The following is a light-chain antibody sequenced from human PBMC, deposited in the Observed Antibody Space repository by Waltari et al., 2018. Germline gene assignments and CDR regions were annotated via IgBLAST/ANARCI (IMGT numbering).Light chain of an antibody. CDR3: QQYVGWPPTLT. CDR2: AAS. J-gene: IGKJ4*01. CDR1: QGISSH. Sequence: DIQMTQSPSSVSASVGDRVTITCRASQGISSHLAWFQQKPGKAPKSLIYAASSLQRGVPSKFSGSGSGTEFTLTINSLQPEDFAVYYCQQYVGWPPTLTFGGGTKVEIK. V-gene: IGKV1-16*02.